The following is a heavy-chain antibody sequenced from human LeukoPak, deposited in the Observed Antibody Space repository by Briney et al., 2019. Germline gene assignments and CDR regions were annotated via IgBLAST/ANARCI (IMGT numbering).Heavy chain of an antibody. CDR3: ARARGWGYGYKYFDY. J-gene: IGHJ4*02. CDR2: IKQDGSEK. V-gene: IGHV3-7*01. Sequence: PGGSLRLSCAASGFTFSSYWMSWVRQAPGKGLEWVANIKQDGSEKYYVDSVKGRFTISRDNAKNSLYLQMNSLRAEDTAVYYCARARGWGYGYKYFDYWGQGTLVTVSS. CDR1: GFTFSSYW. D-gene: IGHD3-16*01.